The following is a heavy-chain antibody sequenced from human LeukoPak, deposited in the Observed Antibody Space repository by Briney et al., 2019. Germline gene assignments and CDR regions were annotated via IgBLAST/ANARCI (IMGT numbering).Heavy chain of an antibody. J-gene: IGHJ4*02. CDR1: GFTLSSYG. CDR3: AKDASIAAAVDY. Sequence: GGSLRLSCAAFGFTLSSYGMHWVRQAPGKGLEWVAVISYDGSNKYYADSVKGRFTISRDNSKNTLYLQMNSLRAEDTAVYYCAKDASIAAAVDYWGQGTLVTVSS. V-gene: IGHV3-30*18. D-gene: IGHD6-13*01. CDR2: ISYDGSNK.